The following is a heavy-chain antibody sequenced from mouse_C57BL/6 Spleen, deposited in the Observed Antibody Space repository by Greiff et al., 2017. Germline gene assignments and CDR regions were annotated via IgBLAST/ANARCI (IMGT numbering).Heavy chain of an antibody. J-gene: IGHJ4*01. CDR1: GFNIKDYY. V-gene: IGHV14-1*01. D-gene: IGHD2-2*01. Sequence: EVQLQESGAELVRPGASVKLSCTASGFNIKDYYMHWVKQRPEQGLEWIGRIDPEDGDTEYAPKFQGKATMTADTSSNTAYLQLSSLTSEDTAVYYCTTYGYDVDYAMDYWGQGTSVTVSS. CDR3: TTYGYDVDYAMDY. CDR2: IDPEDGDT.